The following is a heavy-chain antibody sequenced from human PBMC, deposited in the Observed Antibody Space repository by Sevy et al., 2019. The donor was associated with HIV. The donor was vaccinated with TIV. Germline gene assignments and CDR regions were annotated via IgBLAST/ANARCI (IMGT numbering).Heavy chain of an antibody. D-gene: IGHD2-2*01. CDR1: GFSLSTSGVG. Sequence: SGPTLVKPTQTLTLTCTFSGFSLSTSGVGVGWIRQPPGKALEWLALIYWNDDKRYSPSLKSRLTITKDTSKNQVVLTMTNMDPVDTATYYCAHSIRLPAARMNWFDPWGQGTLVTVSS. CDR2: IYWNDDK. CDR3: AHSIRLPAARMNWFDP. J-gene: IGHJ5*02. V-gene: IGHV2-5*01.